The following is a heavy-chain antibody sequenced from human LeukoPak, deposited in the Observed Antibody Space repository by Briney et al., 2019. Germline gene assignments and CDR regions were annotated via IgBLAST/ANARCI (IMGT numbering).Heavy chain of an antibody. V-gene: IGHV3-20*04. Sequence: RPGGSLRLSCAASGFTFDDYGMSWVRQAPGKGLEWVSGINWNGGSTGYADSVKGRFTISRDNAKNSLYLQMNSLRAEDTAVYYCAKVDQIVVVIIPASFDYWGQGTLVTVSS. CDR1: GFTFDDYG. J-gene: IGHJ4*02. CDR3: AKVDQIVVVIIPASFDY. D-gene: IGHD3-22*01. CDR2: INWNGGST.